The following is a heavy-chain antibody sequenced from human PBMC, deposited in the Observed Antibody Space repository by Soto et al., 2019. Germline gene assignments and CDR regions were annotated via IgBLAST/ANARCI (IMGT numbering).Heavy chain of an antibody. CDR3: ARALDILTAPPGDH. J-gene: IGHJ4*02. CDR2: ISAHNGNT. CDR1: GYTFTTYG. Sequence: QVQLVQSGADVKNPGASVKVSCKASGYTFTTYGINWVRQAPGQGPEWLGWISAHNGNTNIAQKFQARVTMTTDTSTTTAYMELRSLRSDDTAIYYCARALDILTAPPGDHWGQGTLVNVSS. D-gene: IGHD5-12*01. V-gene: IGHV1-18*01.